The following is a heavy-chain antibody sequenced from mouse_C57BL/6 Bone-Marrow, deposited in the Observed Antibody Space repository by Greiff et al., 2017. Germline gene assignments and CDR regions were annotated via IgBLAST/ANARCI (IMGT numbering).Heavy chain of an antibody. V-gene: IGHV1-47*01. J-gene: IGHJ2*01. CDR3: ARGGNYGGYCLDY. D-gene: IGHD2-1*01. CDR2: FHPYNDDT. Sequence: QVQLQQPGAELVKPGASVKMSCKASGYTFTTYPIEWMKQNHGKSLEWIGNFHPYNDDTKYNEKFKGKATLTVEKSASTVYLELSRLTSDDSAGYYGARGGNYGGYCLDYWGQGTTLTVSS. CDR1: GYTFTTYP.